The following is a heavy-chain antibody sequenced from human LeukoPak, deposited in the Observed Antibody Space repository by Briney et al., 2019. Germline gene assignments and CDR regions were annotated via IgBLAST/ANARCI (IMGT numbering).Heavy chain of an antibody. Sequence: PGRSLRLSCAASGFTFSNCAMSWVRQTPGKGLEWVSAISGGGGSTYYADSVKGRFTISRDNSKNTLYLQMNSLRAEDTAVYYCAKGKVVTGIDYWGQGTLVTVSS. CDR3: AKGKVVTGIDY. CDR1: GFTFSNCA. D-gene: IGHD2-21*02. CDR2: ISGGGGST. J-gene: IGHJ4*02. V-gene: IGHV3-23*01.